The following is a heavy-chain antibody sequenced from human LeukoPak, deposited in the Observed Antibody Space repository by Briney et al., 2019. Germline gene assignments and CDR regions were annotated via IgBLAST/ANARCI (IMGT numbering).Heavy chain of an antibody. CDR2: IFINGST. J-gene: IGHJ6*02. CDR3: ARMRIIVVPAAKFRHFYYGMDV. Sequence: SQTLSLTCTVSDDSLTSGSHHWSWIRQPAGKGLEWIGRIFINGSTDYNPSLTSRVTISADTSKSQFSLKLTSVTAADAAVYYCARMRIIVVPAAKFRHFYYGMDVWGQGTAVTVSS. V-gene: IGHV4-61*02. CDR1: DDSLTSGSHH. D-gene: IGHD2-2*01.